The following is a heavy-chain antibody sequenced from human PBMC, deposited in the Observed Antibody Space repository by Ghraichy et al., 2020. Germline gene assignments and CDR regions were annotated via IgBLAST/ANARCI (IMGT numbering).Heavy chain of an antibody. J-gene: IGHJ6*02. V-gene: IGHV1-18*04. CDR1: GYTFTSYG. CDR2: ISAYNGNT. Sequence: ASVKVSCKASGYTFTSYGISCVRQAPGQGLEWMGWISAYNGNTNYAQKLQGRVTMTTDTSTSTAYMELRSLRSDDTAVYYCARDHDFWSGYYGMDVWGQGTTVTVSS. CDR3: ARDHDFWSGYYGMDV. D-gene: IGHD3-3*01.